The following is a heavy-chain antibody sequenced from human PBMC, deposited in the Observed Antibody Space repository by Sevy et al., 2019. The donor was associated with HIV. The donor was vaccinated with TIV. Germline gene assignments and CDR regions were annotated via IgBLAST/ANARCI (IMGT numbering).Heavy chain of an antibody. Sequence: GESLKISCKGSGYSFTSYWIGWVRQMPGKGLEWMGIIYPDDSDIRYSPSFQGQVTISADKSINTAYLQWSSLKAADSAIYYCARAGVGRVRFFDYWGQGTPVTVSS. D-gene: IGHD3-3*01. V-gene: IGHV5-51*01. J-gene: IGHJ4*02. CDR2: IYPDDSDI. CDR3: ARAGVGRVRFFDY. CDR1: GYSFTSYW.